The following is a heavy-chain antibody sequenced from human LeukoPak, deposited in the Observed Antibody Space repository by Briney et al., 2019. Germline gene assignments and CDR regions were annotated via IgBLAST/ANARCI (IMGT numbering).Heavy chain of an antibody. CDR3: ARFAPAMAFDY. Sequence: SETLSLTCTVSGGSISSYYWSWIREPPGKGLEWIGYIYTSGSTNYNPSLKSRVTISVDTSKHQFSLKLSSVPAADTAVYYCARFAPAMAFDYWGQGTLVTVPS. CDR1: GGSISSYY. J-gene: IGHJ4*02. V-gene: IGHV4-4*09. CDR2: IYTSGST. D-gene: IGHD6-19*01.